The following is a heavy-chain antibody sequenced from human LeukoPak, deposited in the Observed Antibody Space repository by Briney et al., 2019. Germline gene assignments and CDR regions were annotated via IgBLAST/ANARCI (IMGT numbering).Heavy chain of an antibody. V-gene: IGHV3-7*03. Sequence: GGSLRLSCAASGFTLNRYWMSWVRQAPGKGLEWVANMNEDGGERHYVDSVKGRFTISRDNAKNSLYLQMNSLRAEDTALYYCAKGSSGYFLDYWGQGTLVTVSS. CDR3: AKGSSGYFLDY. CDR2: MNEDGGER. D-gene: IGHD3-22*01. CDR1: GFTLNRYW. J-gene: IGHJ4*02.